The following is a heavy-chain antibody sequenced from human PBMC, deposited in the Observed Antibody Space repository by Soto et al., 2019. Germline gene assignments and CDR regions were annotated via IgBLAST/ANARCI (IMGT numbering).Heavy chain of an antibody. J-gene: IGHJ4*02. D-gene: IGHD5-12*01. CDR1: GGSISCHS. CDR3: VRGRSYSVYDF. CDR2: IYPSGST. Sequence: PSETLSLTCTVSGGSISCHSWIWIRQPAGKGLEWIGHIYPSGSTSYNPSLRSRVTMSLDTSSNQIFLNLTSVTAADTVVFYCVRGRSYSVYDFWGPGTLVTVSS. V-gene: IGHV4-4*07.